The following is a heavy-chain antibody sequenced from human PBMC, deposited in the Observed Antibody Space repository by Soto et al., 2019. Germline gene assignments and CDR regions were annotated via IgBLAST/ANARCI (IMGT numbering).Heavy chain of an antibody. V-gene: IGHV4-31*03. Sequence: SETLSLTCTVSGGSISRGGYYWSWIRQHPGKGLEWIGYIYYSGSTYYNPSLKSRVTISVDTSKNQFSLKLSSVTAADTAVYYCARGADYYGMDVWGQGTTVTVSS. CDR3: ARGADYYGMDV. CDR1: GGSISRGGYY. CDR2: IYYSGST. J-gene: IGHJ6*02.